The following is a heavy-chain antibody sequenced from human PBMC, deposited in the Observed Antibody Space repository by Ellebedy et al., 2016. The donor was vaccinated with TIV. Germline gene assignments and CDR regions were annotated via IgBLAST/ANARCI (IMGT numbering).Heavy chain of an antibody. Sequence: ASVKVSCKASGYTFTSYGISWVRQAPGQGLEWMGWISAYNGNTNYAQKLQGRVTMTTDTSTSTAYMELRSLRSDDTAVYYCARNSGSYWKQLVGYYYYGMDVWGQGTTVTVSS. J-gene: IGHJ6*02. D-gene: IGHD1-26*01. CDR3: ARNSGSYWKQLVGYYYYGMDV. CDR2: ISAYNGNT. V-gene: IGHV1-18*04. CDR1: GYTFTSYG.